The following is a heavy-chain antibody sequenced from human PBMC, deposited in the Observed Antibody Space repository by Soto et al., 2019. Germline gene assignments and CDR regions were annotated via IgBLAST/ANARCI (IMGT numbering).Heavy chain of an antibody. V-gene: IGHV3-30-3*01. Sequence: GGSLRLSCAASGFTFSSYAMHWVRQAPGKGLEWVAVISYDGSNKYYADSVKGRFTISRDNSKNTLYLQMNSLGAEDTAVYYCARDLGPRGGPYYDFWSGYHTGYFDYWGQGTLVTISS. D-gene: IGHD3-3*01. J-gene: IGHJ4*02. CDR3: ARDLGPRGGPYYDFWSGYHTGYFDY. CDR1: GFTFSSYA. CDR2: ISYDGSNK.